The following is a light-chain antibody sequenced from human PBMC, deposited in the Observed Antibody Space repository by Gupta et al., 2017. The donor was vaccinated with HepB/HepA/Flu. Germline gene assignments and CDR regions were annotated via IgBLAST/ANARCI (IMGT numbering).Light chain of an antibody. Sequence: SSELTQHSAVLVPLGQTVRITCQGDRLRKYYAGWYQQKPGQAPVLVIFGNNRRPSGIPARFSGSSSEHTASLTITGAQTEDEADYYCHSRDSSGNHLLFGGGTKLTVL. J-gene: IGLJ2*01. CDR2: GNN. CDR3: HSRDSSGNHLL. V-gene: IGLV3-19*01. CDR1: RLRKYY.